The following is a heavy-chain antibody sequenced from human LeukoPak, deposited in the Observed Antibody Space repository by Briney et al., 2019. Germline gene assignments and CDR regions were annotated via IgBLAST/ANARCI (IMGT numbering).Heavy chain of an antibody. Sequence: GGSLRLSCAASGFTFSGYSMSWVRQAPGKGLEWLSYISSSGNTVYYADSVKGRFTISRDNSKNTLYLQMNSLRAEDTAVYYCARPVGISNRVMEDYWGHGTLVTVSS. D-gene: IGHD3-16*02. CDR2: ISSSGNTV. CDR1: GFTFSGYS. CDR3: ARPVGISNRVMEDY. V-gene: IGHV3-48*01. J-gene: IGHJ4*01.